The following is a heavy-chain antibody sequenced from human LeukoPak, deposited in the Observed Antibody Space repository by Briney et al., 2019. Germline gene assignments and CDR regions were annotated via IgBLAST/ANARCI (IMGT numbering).Heavy chain of an antibody. V-gene: IGHV3-48*01. CDR2: ISGSCSAI. D-gene: IGHD2-15*01. CDR3: VRVKGSYFDY. CDR1: GFSFTTYS. J-gene: IGHJ4*02. Sequence: PGGSLRLSCRASGFSFTTYSMNWVRQAPGKGLKWVSYISGSCSAIYYVDSVKGRFTVSRDNTKNSLFLQMNSPRAEDTAVYYCVRVKGSYFDYWGQGALVTVSS.